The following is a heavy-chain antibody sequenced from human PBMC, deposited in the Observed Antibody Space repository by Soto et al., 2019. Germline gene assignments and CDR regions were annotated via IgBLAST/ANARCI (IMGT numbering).Heavy chain of an antibody. CDR2: IYWDDDK. CDR3: AHRGYMYGNWDHGYFDY. Sequence: QITLKESGPTRVKPTQTLALTCTFSGFSLTTSGVGVGWIRKTPGKALAWLAVIYWDDDKRYSPSLKSRLTITKDTSKNQVVLTMADMDPVDTGTYFCAHRGYMYGNWDHGYFDYWGQGTLVTVSS. J-gene: IGHJ4*02. V-gene: IGHV2-5*02. CDR1: GFSLTTSGVG. D-gene: IGHD5-18*01.